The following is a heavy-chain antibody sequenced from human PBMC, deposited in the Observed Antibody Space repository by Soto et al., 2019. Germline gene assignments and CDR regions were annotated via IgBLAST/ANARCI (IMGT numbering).Heavy chain of an antibody. V-gene: IGHV3-21*01. CDR1: GFTFSSYS. CDR2: ISSSSSYI. CDR3: ARDRMRRTHEYGMAV. Sequence: EVQLVESGGGLVKPGGSLRLSCAASGFTFSSYSMKWVRQAPGKGLEWVSSISSSSSYIYYADSVKDRFTISRDNAKHSLYLQMNSLIAKDTAVYYCARDRMRRTHEYGMAVWGRGTTVTVSS. J-gene: IGHJ6*04. D-gene: IGHD2-15*01.